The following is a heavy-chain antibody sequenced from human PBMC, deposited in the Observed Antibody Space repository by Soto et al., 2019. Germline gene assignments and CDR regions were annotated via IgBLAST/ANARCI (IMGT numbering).Heavy chain of an antibody. CDR1: GYTFITYD. V-gene: IGHV1-8*01. CDR3: AGDRVNTRNYYYGMDV. D-gene: IGHD2-15*01. CDR2: INPSNGNA. Sequence: ASVKVSCKGSGYTFITYDLNWVRQATGQGLEWIGWINPSNGNAGYAQNFHGRVTMTRKTHISTAYMELSMLRSDDTALYYWAGDRVNTRNYYYGMDVRSQRTTVTVSS. J-gene: IGHJ6*02.